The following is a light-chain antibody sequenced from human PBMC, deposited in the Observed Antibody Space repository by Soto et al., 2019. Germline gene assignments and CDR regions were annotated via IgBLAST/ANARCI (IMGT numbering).Light chain of an antibody. V-gene: IGKV3-15*01. J-gene: IGKJ4*01. Sequence: EIVMTQSQATLYVVPGEIVTLSCRASQGVSMKLAWYQHKSGQAPRLLISGASTGATGIPARFSLSGSGTVFTITISSLQTEDCAIYYCKKYHTWPITFGGRTKVEIK. CDR1: QGVSMK. CDR2: GAS. CDR3: KKYHTWPIT.